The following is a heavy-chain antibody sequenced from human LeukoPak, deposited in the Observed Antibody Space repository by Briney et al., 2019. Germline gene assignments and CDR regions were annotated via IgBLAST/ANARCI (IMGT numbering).Heavy chain of an antibody. CDR1: GASISSGGYY. Sequence: SETLSLTCTVSGASISSGGYYWSWIRQPPGKGLEWIGYIAYTGGTYYNPSLTSRVTISVDTSNNQFSLKLSSVTAADTAVYYCAREPSYSSVFAPWGQGALVTVSS. V-gene: IGHV4-31*03. J-gene: IGHJ5*02. CDR2: IAYTGGT. CDR3: AREPSYSSVFAP. D-gene: IGHD6-25*01.